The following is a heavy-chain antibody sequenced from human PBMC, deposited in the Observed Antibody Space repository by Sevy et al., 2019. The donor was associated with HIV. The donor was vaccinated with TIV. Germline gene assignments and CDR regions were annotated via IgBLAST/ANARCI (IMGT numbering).Heavy chain of an antibody. CDR3: ATGREYYDENSGYFDY. J-gene: IGHJ4*02. D-gene: IGHD3-22*01. Sequence: ASVKVSCKISGYRLSELSMNWVRQAPGKGLEWMGRFDPEDGEIIYAQKFQGRVTVTEDTSTDTAYMELSRLRSEDTAVYYCATGREYYDENSGYFDYWGPGTLVTVSS. CDR1: GYRLSELS. V-gene: IGHV1-24*01. CDR2: FDPEDGEI.